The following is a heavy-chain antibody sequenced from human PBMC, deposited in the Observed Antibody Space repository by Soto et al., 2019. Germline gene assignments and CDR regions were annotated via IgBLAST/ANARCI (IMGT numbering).Heavy chain of an antibody. CDR3: ARGYDFWSGYYSRLNWFDP. V-gene: IGHV4-59*01. J-gene: IGHJ5*02. CDR1: GGSTSSYY. Sequence: SETLSLTCRVSGGSTSSYYWNWIRQPPGKGLEWIGYVYHSGATNYDPSLKSRVTMSVDTSKNEFSLNLSSVTAADTAVYYCARGYDFWSGYYSRLNWFDPWGQGTLVTVSS. D-gene: IGHD3-3*01. CDR2: VYHSGAT.